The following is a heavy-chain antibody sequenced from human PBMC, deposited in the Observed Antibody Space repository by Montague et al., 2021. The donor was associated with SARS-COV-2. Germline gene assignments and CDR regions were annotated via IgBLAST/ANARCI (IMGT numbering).Heavy chain of an antibody. CDR2: IYTSGDT. CDR1: GGSISNYY. V-gene: IGHV4-4*07. Sequence: SETLSLTCTVSGGSISNYYWSWIRQPAGKGLEWIGRIYTSGDTNYNPXLKSRVTMSVDTSKNQFSLKLSSVTAADTAVYYCARALAVDGKGNWFDPWGQGTLVTVSS. CDR3: ARALAVDGKGNWFDP. J-gene: IGHJ5*02. D-gene: IGHD6-13*01.